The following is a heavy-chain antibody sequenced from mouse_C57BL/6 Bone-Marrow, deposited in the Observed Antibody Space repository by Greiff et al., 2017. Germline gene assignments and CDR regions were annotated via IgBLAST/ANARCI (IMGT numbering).Heavy chain of an antibody. D-gene: IGHD1-1*01. Sequence: EVKLQESGPELVKPGASVKISCKASGYSFTDYNMNWVKQSNGKSLEWIGVINPNYGTSSYNQKFTGKATLPVDQSSSTAYMQPNSLTSEDSAVYYCARNRTGAMDYWGQGTSVTVSS. CDR1: GYSFTDYN. CDR2: INPNYGTS. V-gene: IGHV1-39*01. J-gene: IGHJ4*01. CDR3: ARNRTGAMDY.